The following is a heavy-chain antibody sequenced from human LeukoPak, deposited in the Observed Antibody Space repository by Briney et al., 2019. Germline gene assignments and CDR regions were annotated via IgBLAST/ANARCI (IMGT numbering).Heavy chain of an antibody. Sequence: SETLSLTCTVSGGSISSYYWSWIRQPPGKGLEWIGYIYYSGSTNYNPSLKSRVTISVDTSKNQFSLKLSSVTAADTAVYYCARFIRADFWSGYFDYWGQGTLVTVSS. D-gene: IGHD3-3*01. CDR2: IYYSGST. CDR1: GGSISSYY. J-gene: IGHJ4*02. V-gene: IGHV4-59*01. CDR3: ARFIRADFWSGYFDY.